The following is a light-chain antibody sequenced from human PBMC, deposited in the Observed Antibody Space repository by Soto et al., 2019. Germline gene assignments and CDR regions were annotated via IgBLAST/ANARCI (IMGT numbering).Light chain of an antibody. V-gene: IGKV3-20*01. CDR3: HQYGSSPWT. Sequence: EIVMTQSPATLAVSPGERATLSCRASQSINSDLAWYQQTPGQAPRLLIYGASSRATDIPDRVSVIVSWTDFTLTISRLEPEELSVYSCHQYGSSPWTFAQGTKVDIK. CDR1: QSINSD. CDR2: GAS. J-gene: IGKJ1*01.